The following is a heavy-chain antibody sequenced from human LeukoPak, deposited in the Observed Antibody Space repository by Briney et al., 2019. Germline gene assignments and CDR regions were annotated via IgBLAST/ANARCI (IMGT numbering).Heavy chain of an antibody. CDR2: IWYDGSNK. J-gene: IGHJ4*02. V-gene: IGHV3-33*01. CDR1: GFTFSSYG. D-gene: IGHD6-19*01. Sequence: GRSLRLSCAASGFTFSSYGMHWVRQAPGKGLGWVAVIWYDGSNKYYADSVKGRFTISRDNSKNTLYLQMNSLRAEDTAVYYCARDKYSRGWDFDYWGQGTLVTVSS. CDR3: ARDKYSRGWDFDY.